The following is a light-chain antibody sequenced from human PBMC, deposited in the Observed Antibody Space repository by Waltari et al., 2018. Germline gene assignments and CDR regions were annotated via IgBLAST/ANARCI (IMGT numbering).Light chain of an antibody. J-gene: IGKJ5*01. CDR3: MQALQTPDT. Sequence: DIVMTQSPLSLPLTPGEPASISCTSSQSLRHSNGYNYLEWYLQKPGQSPQLLIYLASKLASGVPDRFSGSGSGTDFTLKISRVEAEDVGVYYCMQALQTPDTFGQGTRLEIK. CDR2: LAS. CDR1: QSLRHSNGYNY. V-gene: IGKV2-28*01.